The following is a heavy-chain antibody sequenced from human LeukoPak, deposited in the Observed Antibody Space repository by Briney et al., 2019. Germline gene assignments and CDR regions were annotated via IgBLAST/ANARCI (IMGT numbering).Heavy chain of an antibody. CDR1: GFTFSNYA. D-gene: IGHD3-3*01. J-gene: IGHJ6*02. V-gene: IGHV3-23*01. CDR2: ISNSGAGT. CDR3: ARAFWSGYYPYYYGMDV. Sequence: GGSLRLSCAASGFTFSNYAMSWVRQAPGKGLEWASTISNSGAGTYYADSVKGRFIISRDNSKNTLYLQMNSLRAEDTAVYYCARAFWSGYYPYYYGMDVWGQGTTVTVSS.